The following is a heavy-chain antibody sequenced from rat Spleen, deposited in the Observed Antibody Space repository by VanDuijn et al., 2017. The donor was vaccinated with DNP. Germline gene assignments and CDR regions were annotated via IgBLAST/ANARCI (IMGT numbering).Heavy chain of an antibody. CDR3: ARSPYSSYMGAMDA. J-gene: IGHJ4*01. CDR1: GFIFSNYW. V-gene: IGHV5-58*01. Sequence: EVQLVESGGGLVQPGRSLKLSCAASGFIFSNYWMTWIRQAPGKGLEWVASINTDGGSTYYPDSVKGRFTISRDNAENTVYLQMNSLRSEDTATYYCARSPYSSYMGAMDAWGQGTSVTVSS. CDR2: INTDGGST. D-gene: IGHD1-2*01.